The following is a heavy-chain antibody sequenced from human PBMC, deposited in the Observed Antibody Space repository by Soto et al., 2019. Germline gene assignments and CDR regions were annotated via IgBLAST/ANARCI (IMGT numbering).Heavy chain of an antibody. CDR3: TRHLPPYGDYTGDWYFDL. J-gene: IGHJ2*01. CDR2: IRSKANSYAT. V-gene: IGHV3-73*01. Sequence: EVPLVESGGGLVQPGGSLKLSCAASGFTFSGSAMHWVRQASGKGLEWVGRIRSKANSYATAYAASVKGRFTISRHDPKNPAYLQMNRLKTEDTAVYYCTRHLPPYGDYTGDWYFDLWGRGTLVTVSS. CDR1: GFTFSGSA. D-gene: IGHD4-17*01.